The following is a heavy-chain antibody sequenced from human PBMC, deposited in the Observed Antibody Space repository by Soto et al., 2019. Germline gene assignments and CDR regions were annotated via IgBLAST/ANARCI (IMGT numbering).Heavy chain of an antibody. CDR2: IYYSGST. CDR1: GGSISSGGYY. J-gene: IGHJ4*02. CDR3: ATESVAAAGFW. V-gene: IGHV4-31*03. D-gene: IGHD6-13*01. Sequence: RSETLSLTCTVSGGSISSGGYYWSWIRQHPGKGLEWIGYIYYSGSTYYNPSLKSRVTISVDTSKNQFSLKLSSVTAADTAVYYCATESVAAAGFWWGQGTLVTVSS.